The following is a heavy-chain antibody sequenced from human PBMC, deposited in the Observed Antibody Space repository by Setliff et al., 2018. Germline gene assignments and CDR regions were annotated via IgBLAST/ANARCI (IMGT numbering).Heavy chain of an antibody. D-gene: IGHD2-8*01. J-gene: IGHJ5*02. V-gene: IGHV1-18*04. CDR2: ISAYNGKT. CDR3: ERMVRYCTQRACQRTQDADL. CDR1: GYTFANSI. Sequence: ASVKVSCKASGYTFANSIVSWVRQAPGQGLEWMGWISAYNGKTYIKEKFQGRLSMTTDTSTNTGYMELRNLTPDDTAVYFCERMVRYCTQRACQRTQDADLWGQGTRVTVSS.